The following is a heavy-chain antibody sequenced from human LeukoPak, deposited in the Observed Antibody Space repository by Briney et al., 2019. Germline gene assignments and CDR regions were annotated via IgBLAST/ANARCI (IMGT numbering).Heavy chain of an antibody. D-gene: IGHD5-12*01. V-gene: IGHV3-23*01. Sequence: PGGSLRLSCAASGFTFSTYGMSWVRQAPGKGLEWVAVISGSGGGGSTYHTDSVKGRFTISRDNSKNTLYLQMNSLRAEDTAVYYCARGPSGYHNTGGQGTLVTVSS. CDR1: GFTFSTYG. J-gene: IGHJ4*02. CDR2: ISGSGGGGST. CDR3: ARGPSGYHNT.